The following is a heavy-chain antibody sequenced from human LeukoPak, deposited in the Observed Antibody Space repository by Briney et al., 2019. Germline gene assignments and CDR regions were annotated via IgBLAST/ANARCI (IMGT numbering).Heavy chain of an antibody. CDR1: GFNFSNYA. V-gene: IGHV3-23*05. CDR2: ISISGSNI. CDR3: AKIDPHYYDYTGRRGPIDY. Sequence: GGSLRLSCAASGFNFSNYAMTWVRQAPGKGLEWVSTISISGSNIYYADSMKGRLSISRDNSKNTLYLQLNSLRGEDTALYYCAKIDPHYYDYTGRRGPIDYWGQGSLVIVSS. D-gene: IGHD3-22*01. J-gene: IGHJ4*02.